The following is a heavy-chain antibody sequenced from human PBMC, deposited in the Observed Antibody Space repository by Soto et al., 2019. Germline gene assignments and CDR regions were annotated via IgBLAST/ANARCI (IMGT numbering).Heavy chain of an antibody. CDR1: GYSFTSYW. V-gene: IGHV5-51*01. D-gene: IGHD3-22*01. CDR2: IYPGDSDT. J-gene: IGHJ6*02. CDR3: PRHWDSSGYYEGHYDYGMDV. Sequence: GESLKISCKGSGYSFTSYWIGWVRQMPGKGLEWMGIIYPGDSDTRYSPSFQGQVTISADKSISTAYLQWSSLKASDTAMYYCPRHWDSSGYYEGHYDYGMDVWGQGTSVTVS.